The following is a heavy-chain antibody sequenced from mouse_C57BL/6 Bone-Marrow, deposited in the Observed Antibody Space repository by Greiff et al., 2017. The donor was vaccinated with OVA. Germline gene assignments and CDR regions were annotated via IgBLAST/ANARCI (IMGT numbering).Heavy chain of an antibody. Sequence: VQLKQSGPGLVQPSPSLSITCTVSGFSLTSYGVHWVRQSPGKGLEWLGVIWSGGSTDYNAAFISRLSICKDNSKTQVIVKRNSLQADDTAIYYCARETGTSWFAYWGQGTLVTVSA. CDR2: IWSGGST. D-gene: IGHD4-1*01. CDR1: GFSLTSYG. V-gene: IGHV2-2*01. J-gene: IGHJ3*01. CDR3: ARETGTSWFAY.